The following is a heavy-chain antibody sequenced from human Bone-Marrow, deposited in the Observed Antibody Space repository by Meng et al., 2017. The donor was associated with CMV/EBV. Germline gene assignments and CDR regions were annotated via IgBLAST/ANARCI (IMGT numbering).Heavy chain of an antibody. V-gene: IGHV5-10-1*01. CDR2: IDPKDSYT. CDR3: AVVRKAAGLGWSDP. D-gene: IGHD6-13*01. J-gene: IGHJ5*02. Sequence: SGYSFSTYWIKWVRQKPGRGLEWIGRIDPKDSYTTYSPSFQGHVSISADKSIGIVYLQWSSLKASDTAMYYCAVVRKAAGLGWSDPWGQGTLVTVSS. CDR1: GYSFSTYW.